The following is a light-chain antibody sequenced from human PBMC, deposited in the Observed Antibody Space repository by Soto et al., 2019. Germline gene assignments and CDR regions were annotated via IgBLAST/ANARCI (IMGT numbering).Light chain of an antibody. J-gene: IGLJ1*01. Sequence: QLLLTQPPSVSGSPGQRVTISCTGSSSNIGAGYDVHWYQQLPGTAPKLLIYGNSNRPSGVPDRFSGSKSGTSASLAITGLQAEDEADYYCQSYDSSLSGFYVFGTGTKVTVL. CDR2: GNS. V-gene: IGLV1-40*01. CDR1: SSNIGAGYD. CDR3: QSYDSSLSGFYV.